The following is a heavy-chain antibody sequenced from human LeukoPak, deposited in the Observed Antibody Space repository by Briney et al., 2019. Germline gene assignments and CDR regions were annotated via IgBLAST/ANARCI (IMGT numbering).Heavy chain of an antibody. CDR1: GFAFSNYA. CDR2: ISGFNT. J-gene: IGHJ4*02. CDR3: AKDVCTSPRCLLYFDS. D-gene: IGHD2-8*01. V-gene: IGHV3-23*01. Sequence: HTGGSLRLSCTTSGFAFSNYAMNWVRQAPGKGPEWVSGISGFNTYYADSVKGRFTIFRDNSKNVLYLQMDRLRAEDTAVYSCAKDVCTSPRCLLYFDSWGQGTLVTGSS.